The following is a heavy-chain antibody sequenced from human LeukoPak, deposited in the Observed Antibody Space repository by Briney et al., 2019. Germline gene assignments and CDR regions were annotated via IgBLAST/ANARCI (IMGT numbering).Heavy chain of an antibody. CDR1: GYTFTGYY. CDR2: INPNSGGT. V-gene: IGHV1-2*02. CDR3: ARDQDYYDSSGHYENY. Sequence: GASVKVSCKASGYTFTGYYMHWVRQAPGQGLEWMGWINPNSGGTNYAQKFQGRVTMTRDTSISTAYMELSSLRSEDTAVYYCARDQDYYDSSGHYENYWGQGTLVTVSS. J-gene: IGHJ4*02. D-gene: IGHD3-22*01.